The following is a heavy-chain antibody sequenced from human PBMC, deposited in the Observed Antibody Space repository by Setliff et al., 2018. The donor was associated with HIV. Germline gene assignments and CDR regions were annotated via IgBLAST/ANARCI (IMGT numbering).Heavy chain of an antibody. CDR2: ISSDNGNT. V-gene: IGHV1-18*01. Sequence: ASVKVSCKASGYSFRNYDPNWVRQAPGQGLEWMGWISSDNGNTIYAQKFQGRVAMTIDTSTSTAHMELRSLTSDDTAVYYCARLSCTDGNCFPYNWLDPWGQGTLVTVSS. D-gene: IGHD2-15*01. J-gene: IGHJ5*02. CDR3: ARLSCTDGNCFPYNWLDP. CDR1: GYSFRNYD.